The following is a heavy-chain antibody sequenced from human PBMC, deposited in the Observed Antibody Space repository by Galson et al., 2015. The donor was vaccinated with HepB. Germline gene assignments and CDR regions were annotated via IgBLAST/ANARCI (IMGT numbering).Heavy chain of an antibody. Sequence: SLRLSCAASGFTFSSYSMNWVRQAPGKGLEWVSSISSSSSYIYYADSVKGRFTSSRDNDKNSLYLQMNSLRAEDTAVYYCARDRRFAYWGQGTLVTVSS. CDR2: ISSSSSYI. CDR3: ARDRRFAY. V-gene: IGHV3-21*01. CDR1: GFTFSSYS. J-gene: IGHJ4*02.